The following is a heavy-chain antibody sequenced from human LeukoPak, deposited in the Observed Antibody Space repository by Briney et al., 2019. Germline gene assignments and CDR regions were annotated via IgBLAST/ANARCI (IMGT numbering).Heavy chain of an antibody. J-gene: IGHJ4*02. CDR1: GFSFDDYA. Sequence: PGGSLRLSCAASGFSFDDYAMSWVRQPPGKGLEWVSVINWNGGSTGYADSVKGRFTISRDNAKNSLHLQMNSLRAEDTALYYCARDCSTTSCSTILDSWGQGTLVTVSS. D-gene: IGHD2-2*01. CDR2: INWNGGST. V-gene: IGHV3-20*04. CDR3: ARDCSTTSCSTILDS.